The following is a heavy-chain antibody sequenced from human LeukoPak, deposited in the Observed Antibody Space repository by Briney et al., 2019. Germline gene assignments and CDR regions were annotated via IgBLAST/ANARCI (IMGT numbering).Heavy chain of an antibody. D-gene: IGHD6-13*01. J-gene: IGHJ6*02. CDR2: ISAYNGNT. V-gene: IGHV1-18*01. CDR3: ARDSGAAAGRYGMDV. CDR1: GYTFTSYG. Sequence: ASVTVSCTASGYTFTSYGISWVRQPPAQGLELKGWISAYNGNTNYAQKLQGRVTMTTDTSTSTAYMELRSLRSDDTAVYYCARDSGAAAGRYGMDVWGQGTTVTVSS.